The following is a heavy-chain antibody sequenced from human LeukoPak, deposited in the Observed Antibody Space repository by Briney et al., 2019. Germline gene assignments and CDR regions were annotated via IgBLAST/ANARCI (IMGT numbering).Heavy chain of an antibody. CDR3: ARANDLIDY. CDR1: GFTFTDYY. J-gene: IGHJ4*02. CDR2: ITDSSSYT. Sequence: GGSLRLSCAASGFTFTDYYMSWIRQAPGKGLEWVSHITDSSSYTNYADSVKGRFTISRDNAKNSLYLQMNSLRAEDTAVYYCARANDLIDYWGQGTLVTVSS. V-gene: IGHV3-11*05.